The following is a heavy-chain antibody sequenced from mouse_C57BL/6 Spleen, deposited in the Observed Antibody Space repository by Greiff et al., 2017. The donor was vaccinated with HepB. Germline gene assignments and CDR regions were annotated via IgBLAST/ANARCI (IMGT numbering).Heavy chain of an antibody. J-gene: IGHJ1*03. CDR1: GFNIKDYY. CDR2: IDPEDGDT. Sequence: VQLQQSGAELVRPGASVKLSCTASGFNIKDYYMHWVKQRPEQGLEWIGRIDPEDGDTEYAPKFQGKATMTADTSSNTAYLQLSSLTSEDTAVYYCTSYSNYEGWYFDVWGTGTTVTVSS. CDR3: TSYSNYEGWYFDV. V-gene: IGHV14-1*01. D-gene: IGHD2-5*01.